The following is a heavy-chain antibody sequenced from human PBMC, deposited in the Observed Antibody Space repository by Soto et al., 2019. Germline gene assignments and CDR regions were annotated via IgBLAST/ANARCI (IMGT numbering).Heavy chain of an antibody. V-gene: IGHV3-30*03. CDR1: GFTFSSYA. CDR2: ISNDESNK. D-gene: IGHD5-18*01. J-gene: IGHJ4*02. CDR3: ATDAAGRGYTYGHGYIDS. Sequence: QVQLVESGGGVAQPGRSLRLSCVASGFTFSSYAIHWVRQAPGKGLEWVAVISNDESNKDYADSVKGRFTISRDNSKNTLYLQMNSLRAEDTAMYFCATDAAGRGYTYGHGYIDSWGLGTVVTVSS.